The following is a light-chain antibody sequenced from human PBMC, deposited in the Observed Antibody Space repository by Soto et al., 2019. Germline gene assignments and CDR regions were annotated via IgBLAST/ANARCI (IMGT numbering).Light chain of an antibody. V-gene: IGKV1-5*01. Sequence: DIEVTQSPSSVSASVGDRVTIPCRASQSISSYLNWYQQKPGKAPQLLIYDASKLEAGVPSRFSGSGSGTEFTLTISSQLPDDFATYHCQQYHGFSNTFGQGTRLEL. CDR2: DAS. CDR3: QQYHGFSNT. J-gene: IGKJ5*01. CDR1: QSISSY.